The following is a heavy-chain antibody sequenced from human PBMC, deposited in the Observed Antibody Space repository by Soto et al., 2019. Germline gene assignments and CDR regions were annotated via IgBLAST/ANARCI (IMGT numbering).Heavy chain of an antibody. D-gene: IGHD5-18*01. Sequence: GGSLRLSCAASGFTFSSYGMHWVRQAPGKGLEWVAVIWYDGSNKYYADSVKGRFTISRDNSKNTLYLQMNSLRAEDTAVYYCESNGFGRYSYVYYYYYGMDVWGQGTTVTVSS. CDR2: IWYDGSNK. CDR1: GFTFSSYG. J-gene: IGHJ6*02. V-gene: IGHV3-33*01. CDR3: ESNGFGRYSYVYYYYYGMDV.